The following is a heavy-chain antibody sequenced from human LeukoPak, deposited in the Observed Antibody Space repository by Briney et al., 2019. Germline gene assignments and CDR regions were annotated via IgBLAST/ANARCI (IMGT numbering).Heavy chain of an antibody. V-gene: IGHV3-21*01. CDR3: ARDPYSGIYSDYYYYYMDV. CDR1: AFSFSDYN. CDR2: ITSTGSYI. Sequence: PGGSLRLSCAASAFSFSDYNMNWVRQAPGKGLEWVSSITSTGSYIYYADSVKGRFTISRDNAKNSLFLQLNSLRAEDTAVYYCARDPYSGIYSDYYYYYMDVWGKGTTVTVSS. J-gene: IGHJ6*03. D-gene: IGHD1-26*01.